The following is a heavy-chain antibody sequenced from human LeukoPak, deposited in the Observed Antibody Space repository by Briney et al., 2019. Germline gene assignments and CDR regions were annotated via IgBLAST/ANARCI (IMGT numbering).Heavy chain of an antibody. J-gene: IGHJ6*03. CDR1: GYTFTGYY. CDR3: ARGGGILTGLQAYYFYYYMDV. CDR2: INPNSGGT. D-gene: IGHD3-9*01. Sequence: ASVKVSCKASGYTFTGYYMHWVRQAPRQGLEWMGWINPNSGGTKFAQKFQGRVTMTGDTSISTAYMELSRLRSDDTAVYYCARGGGILTGLQAYYFYYYMDVWGKGTTVTVSS. V-gene: IGHV1-2*02.